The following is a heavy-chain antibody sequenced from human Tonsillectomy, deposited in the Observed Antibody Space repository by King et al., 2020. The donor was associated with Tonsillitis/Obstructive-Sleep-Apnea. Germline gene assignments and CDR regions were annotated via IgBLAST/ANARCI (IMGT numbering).Heavy chain of an antibody. CDR3: ARDLPGIAVAGTIYYYYGMDV. V-gene: IGHV3-74*01. CDR2: INSDGSST. D-gene: IGHD6-19*01. J-gene: IGHJ6*02. CDR1: GFTFSSYW. Sequence: VQLVESGGGLVQPGGSLRLSCAASGFTFSSYWMHWGRQAPGKGLVWVSRINSDGSSTSYADSVKGRFTISRDNAKNTLYLQMNSLRAEDTAVYYCARDLPGIAVAGTIYYYYGMDVWGQGTTVTVSS.